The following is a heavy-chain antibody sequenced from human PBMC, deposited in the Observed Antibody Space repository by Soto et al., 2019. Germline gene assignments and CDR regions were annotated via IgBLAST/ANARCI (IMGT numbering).Heavy chain of an antibody. CDR3: AGDPIVVVPPARAGFDS. CDR2: IIPIFGTA. CDR1: GGTFSSYA. D-gene: IGHD2-2*01. V-gene: IGHV1-69*06. Sequence: QVQLVQSGAEVKKPGSSVKVSCKASGGTFSSYAISWVRQAPGQGLEWMGGIIPIFGTANYAQKFQGRVTITREKPTSTAYRELSGMRSEDRAVYYCAGDPIVVVPPARAGFDSWGQGPLVPVSS. J-gene: IGHJ4*02.